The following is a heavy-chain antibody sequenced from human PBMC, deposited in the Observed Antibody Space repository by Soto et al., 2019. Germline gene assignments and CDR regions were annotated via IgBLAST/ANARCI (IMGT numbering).Heavy chain of an antibody. V-gene: IGHV4-30-4*01. Sequence: SETLSLTCTVSGGSISTGDCYWSWIRQPPGKGLEWIGYIYYSGSTFYSPSLKSRVTISVDASKNQFSLRLSSVTAADTGVYYCVRYDRINMKPYSPEGFHIWGQGTMVTVSS. J-gene: IGHJ3*02. CDR1: GGSISTGDCY. D-gene: IGHD3-3*02. CDR2: IYYSGST. CDR3: VRYDRINMKPYSPEGFHI.